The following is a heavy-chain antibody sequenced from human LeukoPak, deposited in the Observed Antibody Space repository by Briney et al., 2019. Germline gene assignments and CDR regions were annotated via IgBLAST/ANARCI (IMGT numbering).Heavy chain of an antibody. CDR2: IDHSGST. J-gene: IGHJ5*02. V-gene: IGHV4-34*01. Sequence: SETLSLTCAVYGASFSGYYWTWIRQPPGKGLEWIGDIDHSGSTTFNPSLKSRVTISVDTSKNQFSLKLSSVTAADTAVYYCARDREQQGNNWFDPWGQGTLVTVSS. CDR1: GASFSGYY. D-gene: IGHD6-13*01. CDR3: ARDREQQGNNWFDP.